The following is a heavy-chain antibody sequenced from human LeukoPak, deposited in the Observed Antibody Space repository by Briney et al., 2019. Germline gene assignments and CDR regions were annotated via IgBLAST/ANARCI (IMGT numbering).Heavy chain of an antibody. CDR1: GGSFSGYY. D-gene: IGHD4-23*01. V-gene: IGHV4-34*01. J-gene: IGHJ5*02. CDR3: ARDAYGGNSWGWFDP. CDR2: INHSGST. Sequence: SETLSLTCAVYGGSFSGYYWSWIRQPPGKGLEWIGEINHSGSTNYNPSLKSRVTISVDTSKNQFSLNLSSVTAADTAVYYCARDAYGGNSWGWFDPWGQGTLVTVSS.